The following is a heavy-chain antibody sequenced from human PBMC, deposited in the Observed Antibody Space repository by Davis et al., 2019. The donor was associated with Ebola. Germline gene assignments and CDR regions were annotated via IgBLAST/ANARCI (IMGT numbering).Heavy chain of an antibody. J-gene: IGHJ4*02. CDR3: ATGPTVTIDY. CDR1: GYSFISYW. V-gene: IGHV5-51*01. D-gene: IGHD4-17*01. CDR2: INPGDSDT. Sequence: KASCKGSGYSFISYWIGWVRQMPGKGLEWMGIINPGDSDTRYSPSFQGQVTISADKSISTAYLQWSSLKASDTAMYYCATGPTVTIDYWGQGTLVTVSS.